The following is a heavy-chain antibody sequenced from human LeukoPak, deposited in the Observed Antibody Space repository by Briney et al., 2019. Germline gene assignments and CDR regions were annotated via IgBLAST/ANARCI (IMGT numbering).Heavy chain of an antibody. Sequence: PSETLSLTCTVSDGSISSYYWSWIRQPPGKGLEWIGYIYYSGSTNYNPSLKSRVTISVDTSKNQFSLKLSSVTAADTAVYYCASFRGAVGEIVYWGQGTLVTVSS. CDR3: ASFRGAVGEIVY. CDR2: IYYSGST. V-gene: IGHV4-59*01. J-gene: IGHJ4*02. D-gene: IGHD3-16*01. CDR1: DGSISSYY.